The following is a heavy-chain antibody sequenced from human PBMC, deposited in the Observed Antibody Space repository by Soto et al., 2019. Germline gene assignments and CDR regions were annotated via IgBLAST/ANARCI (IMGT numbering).Heavy chain of an antibody. J-gene: IGHJ1*01. CDR1: GFSFVAYW. Sequence: EVQLVESGGGSVQPGGSLTLSCATSGFSFVAYWMTWVRQAPGKGLEWVANIQPEVLDKYYVDSLTGRFTISSDNAEKSLDLQMRSLTAEDTAVYYCARGIPTYYGDYGYFQRWGQGTLVTV. D-gene: IGHD4-17*01. CDR2: IQPEVLDK. V-gene: IGHV3-7*04. CDR3: ARGIPTYYGDYGYFQR.